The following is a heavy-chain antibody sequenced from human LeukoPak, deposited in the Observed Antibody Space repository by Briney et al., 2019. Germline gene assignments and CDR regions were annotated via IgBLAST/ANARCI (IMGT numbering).Heavy chain of an antibody. CDR1: GFTFSSYS. V-gene: IGHV3-21*01. D-gene: IGHD3-10*01. J-gene: IGHJ6*04. CDR2: ISSSSSYI. CDR3: ARSPQRQWFGELLPHNYYGMDV. Sequence: PGGSXRLSCAASGFTFSSYSMNWVRQAPGKGLEWVSSISSSSSYIYYADSVKGRFTISRDNAKNSLYLQMNSLRAEDTAVYYCARSPQRQWFGELLPHNYYGMDVWGKGTTVTVSS.